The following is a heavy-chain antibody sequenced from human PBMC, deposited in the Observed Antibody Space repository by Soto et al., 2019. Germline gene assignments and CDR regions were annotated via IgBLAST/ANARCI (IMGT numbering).Heavy chain of an antibody. CDR2: IIPIFGTA. V-gene: IGHV1-69*01. CDR3: AREGDSGSHIGY. J-gene: IGHJ4*02. CDR1: GGTFSSYA. Sequence: QVQLVQSGAEVKKPGSSVKVSCKASGGTFSSYAISWVRQAPGQGLEWMGGIIPIFGTANYAQKFQGRVTMTADESTSTAYMELSSLRSEGTAVYYCAREGDSGSHIGYWGQGTLVTVSS. D-gene: IGHD3-22*01.